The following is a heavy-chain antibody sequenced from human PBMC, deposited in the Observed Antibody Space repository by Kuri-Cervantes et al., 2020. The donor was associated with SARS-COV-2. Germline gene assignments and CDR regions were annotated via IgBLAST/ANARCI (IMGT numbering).Heavy chain of an antibody. Sequence: GGSLRLSCAASGFTFSSYAMSWVRQAPGKGLEWVSSISSSSSYIYYADSVKGRFTISRDTAKKSLFLQMNSLRAEDTAVYYCARASFDFWSGYYTGYFFDYWGQGTLVTVSS. J-gene: IGHJ4*02. CDR3: ARASFDFWSGYYTGYFFDY. D-gene: IGHD3-3*01. V-gene: IGHV3-21*01. CDR1: GFTFSSYA. CDR2: ISSSSSYI.